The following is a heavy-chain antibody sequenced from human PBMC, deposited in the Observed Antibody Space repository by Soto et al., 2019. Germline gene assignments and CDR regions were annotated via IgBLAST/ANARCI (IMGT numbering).Heavy chain of an antibody. CDR1: GFTFSSYG. CDR3: AKDPRIQLWSHLYFDY. Sequence: GGSLRLSCAASGFTFSSYGMHWVRQAPGKGLEWVAVISYDGSNKYYADCVKGRFTISRDNSKNTLYLQMNSLRAEDTAVYYCAKDPRIQLWSHLYFDYWGQGTLVTVSS. J-gene: IGHJ4*02. CDR2: ISYDGSNK. V-gene: IGHV3-30*18. D-gene: IGHD5-18*01.